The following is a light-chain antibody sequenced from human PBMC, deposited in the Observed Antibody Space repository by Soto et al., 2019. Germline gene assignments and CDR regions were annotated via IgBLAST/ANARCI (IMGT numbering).Light chain of an antibody. V-gene: IGKV3-15*01. CDR3: QQYGSSGT. CDR1: QSVTSN. J-gene: IGKJ1*01. CDR2: GVS. Sequence: EVVMTQSPATLSVSPGERATLSCRASQSVTSNLAWYQQKPGQAPRLLMYGVSTRATGIPARFGGSGSATDFTLTISRLEPEDFAVYYCQQYGSSGTFGQGTKVDIK.